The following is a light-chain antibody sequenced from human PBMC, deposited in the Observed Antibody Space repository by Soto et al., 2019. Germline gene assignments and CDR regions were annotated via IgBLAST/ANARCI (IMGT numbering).Light chain of an antibody. V-gene: IGKV2-28*01. Sequence: DIVMTQSPLSLPVTPGEPASISCRSSQSLLHSNGYNYLDWYLQKPGQSPQLLIYLGSNRASGVPDRFSGSGSRTDFTLKISRVEAEDVGVYYCMQALQTPKTFGGGTKVEIK. J-gene: IGKJ4*01. CDR1: QSLLHSNGYNY. CDR3: MQALQTPKT. CDR2: LGS.